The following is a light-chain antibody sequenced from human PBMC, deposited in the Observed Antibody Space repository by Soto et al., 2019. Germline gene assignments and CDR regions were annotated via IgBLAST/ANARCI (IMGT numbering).Light chain of an antibody. J-gene: IGLJ3*02. CDR1: SSNIGGFT. V-gene: IGLV1-44*01. CDR3: TSWDDSMNAFV. Sequence: QSVLTQPPSASGTPGQRVTISCSGSSSNIGGFTVNWYQQLPGTAPNFLIYSDNQRPSGVPDRFSGSKSGNSASLAISGLQSEDEADYYCTSWDDSMNAFVFGGGTKLTVL. CDR2: SDN.